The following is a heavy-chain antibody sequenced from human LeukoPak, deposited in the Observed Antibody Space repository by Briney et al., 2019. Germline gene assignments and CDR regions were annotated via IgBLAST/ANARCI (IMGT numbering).Heavy chain of an antibody. Sequence: GGSLRLSCAASGFTFSSFGMNWVRQAPGKGLEWVSSITGSNGHTYNTDSVKGRFTISRDNSKNTLYLQMNSQRAEDTAVYYCTKDPNCDYVGAFDHWGQGTLVTVSS. CDR3: TKDPNCDYVGAFDH. CDR1: GFTFSSFG. D-gene: IGHD4-23*01. CDR2: ITGSNGHT. V-gene: IGHV3-23*01. J-gene: IGHJ5*02.